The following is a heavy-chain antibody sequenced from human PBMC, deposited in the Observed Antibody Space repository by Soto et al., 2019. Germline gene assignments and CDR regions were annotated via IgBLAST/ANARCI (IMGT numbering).Heavy chain of an antibody. J-gene: IGHJ4*02. CDR3: ARQRTSVVTKAYFDV. V-gene: IGHV4-39*01. D-gene: IGHD2-21*02. Sequence: PSETLSLTCTVTGDSISSRSYYWCWIRQPPGKGLEWIGSIYYSGSTYNNPSLRSRVSMSIDTSKDQFSLKLKSVTAADTALYFCARQRTSVVTKAYFDVWGPGSLVTVYS. CDR2: IYYSGST. CDR1: GDSISSRSYY.